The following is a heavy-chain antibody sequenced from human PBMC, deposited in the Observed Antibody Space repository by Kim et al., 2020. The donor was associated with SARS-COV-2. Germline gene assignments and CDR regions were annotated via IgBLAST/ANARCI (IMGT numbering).Heavy chain of an antibody. D-gene: IGHD3-3*01. CDR3: ARAHYDFWSGYYIDY. Sequence: DPVKGRFTISRDNAKNTLYLQMNSLRAEDTAVYYCARAHYDFWSGYYIDYWGQGTLVTVSS. V-gene: IGHV3-74*01. J-gene: IGHJ4*02.